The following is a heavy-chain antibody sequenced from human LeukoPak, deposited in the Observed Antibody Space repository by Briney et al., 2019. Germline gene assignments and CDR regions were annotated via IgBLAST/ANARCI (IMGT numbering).Heavy chain of an antibody. J-gene: IGHJ6*02. CDR3: ARGHYGMDV. CDR2: ISSSTYYT. CDR1: GFTFSSYA. Sequence: AGGSLRVFCAASGFTFSSYAMSWVRQAPGKGLEWVTYISSSTYYTNYADSVKGRFTISRDNAKNSLYLQMDSLRVEDTAVYYCARGHYGMDVWGQGTTVTVSS. V-gene: IGHV3-21*05.